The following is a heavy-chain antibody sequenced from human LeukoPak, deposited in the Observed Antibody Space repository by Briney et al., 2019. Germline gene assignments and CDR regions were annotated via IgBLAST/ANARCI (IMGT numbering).Heavy chain of an antibody. CDR2: IYYSGST. CDR1: GGSISSSSYY. D-gene: IGHD2-2*01. CDR3: ARHGCSSTSCYYWFDP. J-gene: IGHJ5*02. Sequence: PSETLSRNCTVSGGSISSSSYYWGWLRQPPGKGLEWIGSIYYSGSTYYNPSLKSRVTISVETSKNQFSLKLSSVTAADTAVYYCARHGCSSTSCYYWFDPWGQGTLVTVPS. V-gene: IGHV4-39*01.